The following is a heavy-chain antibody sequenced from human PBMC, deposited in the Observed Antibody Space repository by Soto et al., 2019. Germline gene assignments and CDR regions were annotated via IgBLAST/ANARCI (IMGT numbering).Heavy chain of an antibody. Sequence: HPGGSLRLSCAVSGFTFSRYGMHWVRQAPGKGLEWVAVITYDASDIYYADSVKGRFTISRDNSRNTLYLQMNSLRDEDTALYYCAKDLPGDSGEHWGQGTLVTVSS. J-gene: IGHJ1*01. V-gene: IGHV3-30*18. D-gene: IGHD2-21*01. CDR2: ITYDASDI. CDR3: AKDLPGDSGEH. CDR1: GFTFSRYG.